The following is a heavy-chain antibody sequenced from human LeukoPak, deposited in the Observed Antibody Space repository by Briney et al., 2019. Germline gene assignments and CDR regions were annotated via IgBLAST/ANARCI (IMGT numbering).Heavy chain of an antibody. D-gene: IGHD6-13*01. CDR2: IYSSGST. CDR1: GGSIDSRSYY. V-gene: IGHV4-39*01. J-gene: IGHJ4*02. Sequence: SETLSLTCTASGGSIDSRSYYRGWIRQPPGKGLEWIGSIYSSGSTYYNPSLKSRVTISVDTSKNQFSLRLSSVTAAVTAVYYCARLHSTHSSNSWGQGTLVTVSS. CDR3: ARLHSTHSSNS.